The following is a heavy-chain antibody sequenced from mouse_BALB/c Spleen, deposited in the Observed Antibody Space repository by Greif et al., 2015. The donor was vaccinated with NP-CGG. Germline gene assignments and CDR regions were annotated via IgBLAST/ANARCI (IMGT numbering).Heavy chain of an antibody. CDR1: GFTFSSFG. V-gene: IGHV5-17*02. CDR2: ISSGSSTI. Sequence: EVKLMESGGGLVQPGGSRKLSCAASGFTFSSFGMHWVRQAPEKGLEWVAYISSGSSTIYYADTVKGRFTISRDNPKNTLFLQMTSLRSEDTAMYYCARYGGGGYGTYYFDYWGQGTTLTVSS. J-gene: IGHJ2*01. D-gene: IGHD2-1*01. CDR3: ARYGGGGYGTYYFDY.